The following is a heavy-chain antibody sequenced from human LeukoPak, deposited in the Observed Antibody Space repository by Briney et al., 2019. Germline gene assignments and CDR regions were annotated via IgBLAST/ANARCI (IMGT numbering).Heavy chain of an antibody. D-gene: IGHD6-13*01. CDR1: GYTFTSYN. Sequence: GASVKVSCKASGYTFTSYNINWVRQATGQGLEWMGWMNPNSGNTGYAQKFQGRVTMTRNTSISTAYMELSSLRSEDTAVYYCARHIAAAGRTFDYWGQGTLVTVSS. CDR3: ARHIAAAGRTFDY. CDR2: MNPNSGNT. V-gene: IGHV1-8*01. J-gene: IGHJ4*02.